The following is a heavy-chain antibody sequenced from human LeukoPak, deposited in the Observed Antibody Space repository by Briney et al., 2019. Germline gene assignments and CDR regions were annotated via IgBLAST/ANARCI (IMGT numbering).Heavy chain of an antibody. CDR2: ISGSGGST. CDR3: ANRGGRYSSGWRNVRFDY. CDR1: GFTFSSYV. J-gene: IGHJ4*02. Sequence: GGSLRLSCAASGFTFSSYVMSWVRQAPGKGLEWVSAISGSGGSTYYADSVKGRFTISRDNSKNTLYLQMNSLRAGDTAVYYCANRGGRYSSGWRNVRFDYWGQGTLVTVSS. D-gene: IGHD6-19*01. V-gene: IGHV3-23*01.